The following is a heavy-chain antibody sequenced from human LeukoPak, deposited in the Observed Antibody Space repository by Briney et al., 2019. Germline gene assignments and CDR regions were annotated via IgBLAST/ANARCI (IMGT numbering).Heavy chain of an antibody. CDR2: INPNSGGT. J-gene: IGHJ6*03. Sequence: PAASVKVSCKASGYTFTGYYMHWVRQAPGQGLEWMGWINPNSGGTNYAQKFQGRVTMTRDTSISTAYMELSRLRSDDTAVYYCAREPVGATINEYYYYMDVWGKGTTVTVSS. V-gene: IGHV1-2*02. CDR3: AREPVGATINEYYYYMDV. CDR1: GYTFTGYY. D-gene: IGHD1-26*01.